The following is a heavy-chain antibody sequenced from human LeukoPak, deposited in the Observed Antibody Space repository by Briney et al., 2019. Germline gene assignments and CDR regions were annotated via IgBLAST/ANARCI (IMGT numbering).Heavy chain of an antibody. J-gene: IGHJ3*02. CDR3: ARYHSNYYDSSSSDAFDI. CDR2: IYYSGST. V-gene: IGHV4-34*01. D-gene: IGHD3-22*01. CDR1: GGSFSGYY. Sequence: SETLSLTCAVYGGSFSGYYWGWIRQPPGKGLEWIGSIYYSGSTYYNPSLKSRVTISVDTSKNQFSLKLSSVTAADTAVYYCARYHSNYYDSSSSDAFDIWGQGTMVTVSS.